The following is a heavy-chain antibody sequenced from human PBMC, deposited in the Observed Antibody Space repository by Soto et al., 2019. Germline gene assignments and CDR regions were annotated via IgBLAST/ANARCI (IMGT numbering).Heavy chain of an antibody. CDR3: ARDTPRYCSGGSCYSDY. J-gene: IGHJ4*02. D-gene: IGHD2-15*01. CDR2: ISSSSSYI. V-gene: IGHV3-21*01. CDR1: GFTFSSYS. Sequence: GGSLRLSCAASGFTFSSYSMNWVRQAPGKGLEWVSSISSSSSYIYYADSVKGRFTISRDNAKNSLYLQMNSLRAEDTAVYYCARDTPRYCSGGSCYSDYWGQGTLVTVSS.